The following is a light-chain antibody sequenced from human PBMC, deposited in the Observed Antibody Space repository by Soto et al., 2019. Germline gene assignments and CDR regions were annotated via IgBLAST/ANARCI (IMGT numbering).Light chain of an antibody. CDR2: DVS. J-gene: IGLJ2*01. Sequence: QAVLTQPASVSGSPGQSITISCTGTSSDVGAYNYVSWYQQYTGKAPKLMIYDVSKRPSGVPDRFSGSKSGNTASLTVSGLRADDEAVYYCSSYGGGDTFHVIFGGGTQLTVL. CDR1: SSDVGAYNY. CDR3: SSYGGGDTFHVI. V-gene: IGLV2-8*01.